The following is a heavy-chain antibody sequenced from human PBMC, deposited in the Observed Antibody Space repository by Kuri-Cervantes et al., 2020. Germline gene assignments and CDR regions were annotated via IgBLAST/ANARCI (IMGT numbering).Heavy chain of an antibody. J-gene: IGHJ4*02. V-gene: IGHV3-7*03. CDR2: IKQDGSEK. CDR1: GFTFSSYW. Sequence: ETLSLTCAASGFTFSSYWMSWVRQAPGKGLEWVANIKQDGSEKYYVDSVKGRFTISRDNAKNSLYLQMNDLRPEDTAFYYCAKSRDPYGSGSFFDYWGQGTLVTVSS. D-gene: IGHD3-10*01. CDR3: AKSRDPYGSGSFFDY.